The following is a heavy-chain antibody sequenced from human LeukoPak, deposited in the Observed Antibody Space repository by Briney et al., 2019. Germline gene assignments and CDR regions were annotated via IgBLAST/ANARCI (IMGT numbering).Heavy chain of an antibody. J-gene: IGHJ4*02. CDR2: IIPIFGTA. CDR3: ARDIHPGLGSGASCCFDY. D-gene: IGHD2-15*01. Sequence: SVKVSCKASGGTFSSYAISWVRQAPGQGLEWMGGIIPIFGTANYAQKFQGRVTITTDESTSTAYVELSSLRSEDTAVYYCARDIHPGLGSGASCCFDYWGQGTLVTVSS. V-gene: IGHV1-69*05. CDR1: GGTFSSYA.